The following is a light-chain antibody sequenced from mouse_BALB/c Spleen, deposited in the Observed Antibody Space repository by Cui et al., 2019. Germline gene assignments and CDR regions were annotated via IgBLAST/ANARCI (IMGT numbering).Light chain of an antibody. CDR1: SSVSY. Sequence: QIALTLSSAIMSASLGEEITLTCSASSSVSYMHWYQQKSGASPKLLIYSTSNLASGVPSRFSGSRSGTFYSLTISSVEAEDAADYYCHQWSSYPWTFGGGTKLEIK. V-gene: IGKV4-80*01. CDR3: HQWSSYPWT. J-gene: IGKJ1*01. CDR2: STS.